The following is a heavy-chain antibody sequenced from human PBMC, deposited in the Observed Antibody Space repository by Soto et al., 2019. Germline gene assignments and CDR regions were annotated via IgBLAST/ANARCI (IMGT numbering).Heavy chain of an antibody. CDR1: GFTFRSHS. CDR2: ISTASSYI. V-gene: IGHV3-21*01. CDR3: ARRGRHSYDMDG. D-gene: IGHD6-25*01. J-gene: IGHJ6*02. Sequence: EVQLVESGGGLVKPGGSLRLSCAASGFTFRSHSMNWVRQAPGKGLEWVSSISTASSYINYADSVKGRFTVSRDNAKNSVFLQMNSLRAEDTAVYYCARRGRHSYDMDGWGQGTTVTVSS.